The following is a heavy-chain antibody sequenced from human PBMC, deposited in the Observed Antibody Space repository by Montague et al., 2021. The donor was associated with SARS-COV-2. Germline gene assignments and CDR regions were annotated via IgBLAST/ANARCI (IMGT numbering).Heavy chain of an antibody. J-gene: IGHJ6*02. D-gene: IGHD3-10*01. CDR1: GFTFSGSP. CDR3: AREYSAPRWFGEYNRYGMDV. CDR2: IHSAGRRP. V-gene: IGHV3-23*03. Sequence: SLRLSCAASGFTFSGSPMSWVRQAPGKGLEWVSVIHSAGRRPYXXXSXXXRFXISRDNSENTVFLQMNNLRAEDTAVYYCAREYSAPRWFGEYNRYGMDVWGQGTTVTVSS.